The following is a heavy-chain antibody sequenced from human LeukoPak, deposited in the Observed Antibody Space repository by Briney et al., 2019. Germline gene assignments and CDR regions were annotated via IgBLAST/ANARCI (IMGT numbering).Heavy chain of an antibody. CDR2: ISRSGRHI. D-gene: IGHD3-10*02. CDR3: AELGITMIGGV. V-gene: IGHV3-21*01. J-gene: IGHJ6*04. CDR1: GFTFSSYS. Sequence: GGSLRLSCAASGFTFSSYSMNWVRQAPGKGLEWVSSISRSGRHIYFADSVKGRFTISRDNAKNSLYLQMNSLRAEDTAVYYCAELGITMIGGVWGKGTTVTISS.